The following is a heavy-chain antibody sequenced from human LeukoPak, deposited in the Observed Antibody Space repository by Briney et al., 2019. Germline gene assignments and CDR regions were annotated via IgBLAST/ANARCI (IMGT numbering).Heavy chain of an antibody. D-gene: IGHD3-22*01. J-gene: IGHJ4*02. V-gene: IGHV1-2*02. CDR3: ARDEYYYDSSGYYYENYFDY. Sequence: ASVKVSCKASGYTFTGYYMHWVRQAPGQGLEWMGWINPNSGGTNYAQNFQGRVTMTTDTSTSTAYMELRSLRSDDTAVYYCARDEYYYDSSGYYYENYFDYWGQGTLVTVSS. CDR2: INPNSGGT. CDR1: GYTFTGYY.